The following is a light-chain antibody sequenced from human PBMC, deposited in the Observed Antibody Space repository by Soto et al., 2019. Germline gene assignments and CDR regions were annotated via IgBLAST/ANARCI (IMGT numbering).Light chain of an antibody. J-gene: IGKJ1*01. Sequence: DIHMTQSPSTLSASVGDRVTITCRASQSLTMWLAWYQQKPGKAPNLLIYKTSSLESGVPSRFRSSGSGTGFTHTTSTLQHDEFETHHCQHWTNYSWQFGQGTQV. V-gene: IGKV1-5*03. CDR1: QSLTMW. CDR2: KTS. CDR3: QHWTNYSWQ.